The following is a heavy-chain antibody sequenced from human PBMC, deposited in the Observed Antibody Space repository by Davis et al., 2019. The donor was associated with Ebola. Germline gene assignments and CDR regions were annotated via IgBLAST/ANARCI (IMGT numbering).Heavy chain of an antibody. CDR1: GYTFTGYY. V-gene: IGHV1-2*04. CDR2: INPNSGGT. Sequence: AASVKVSCKASGYTFTGYYMHWVRQAPGQGLEWMGWINPNSGGTNYAQKFQGWVTMTRDTSISTAYMELSRLRSDDTAVYYCARDRPNWNSDYYYYYGMDVWGQGTTVTVSS. D-gene: IGHD1-7*01. J-gene: IGHJ6*02. CDR3: ARDRPNWNSDYYYYYGMDV.